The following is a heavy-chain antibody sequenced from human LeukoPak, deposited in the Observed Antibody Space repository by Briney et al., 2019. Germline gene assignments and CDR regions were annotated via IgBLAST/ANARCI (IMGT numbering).Heavy chain of an antibody. Sequence: GGSLRLSCVASGFTFSSCWMTWVRQAAGKGLEWVSVIYRDGETYYADSVKGRFTISRDNSKNTVYLQMNILRADDTAIYYCARGYCSGTSCYGGWWFDLWGQGTLVTVSS. CDR3: ARGYCSGTSCYGGWWFDL. V-gene: IGHV3-53*01. J-gene: IGHJ5*02. D-gene: IGHD2-2*01. CDR1: GFTFSSCW. CDR2: IYRDGET.